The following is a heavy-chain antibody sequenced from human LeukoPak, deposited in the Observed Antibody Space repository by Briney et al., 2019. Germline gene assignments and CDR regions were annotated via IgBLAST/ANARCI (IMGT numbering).Heavy chain of an antibody. D-gene: IGHD2-21*01. Sequence: PGGSLRLSCAASGFTFSDYYMNWIRQAPGRGLEWISYISSSSDYTTYADSVKGRFTISRDNSKNSLYLQMNSLRAEDSAVYYCARDVVGGDYWGQGTLVTVSS. CDR1: GFTFSDYY. CDR2: ISSSSDYT. CDR3: ARDVVGGDY. J-gene: IGHJ4*02. V-gene: IGHV3-11*05.